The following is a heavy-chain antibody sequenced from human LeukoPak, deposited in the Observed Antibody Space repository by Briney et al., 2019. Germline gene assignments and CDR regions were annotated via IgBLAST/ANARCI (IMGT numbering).Heavy chain of an antibody. Sequence: SETLSLTCTVSGGSISSYYWSWIRQPPGKGLEWIGYIYTSGSTNYNPSLKSRVTISVDTSKNQLSLKLSSVTAADTAVYYCARWYGLLWFGELVAFGWFDPWGQGTLVTVSS. CDR1: GGSISSYY. V-gene: IGHV4-4*09. J-gene: IGHJ5*02. CDR3: ARWYGLLWFGELVAFGWFDP. CDR2: IYTSGST. D-gene: IGHD3-10*01.